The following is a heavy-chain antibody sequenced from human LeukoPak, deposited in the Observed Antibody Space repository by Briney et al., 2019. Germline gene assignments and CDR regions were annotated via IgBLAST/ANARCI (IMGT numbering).Heavy chain of an antibody. J-gene: IGHJ5*02. V-gene: IGHV3-23*01. CDR2: ISGSGGST. CDR3: AKNLRSSYYDFWSGYYWGNWFDP. D-gene: IGHD3-3*01. Sequence: GGSLRLSCAAPGFTFSSYAMSWVRQAPGKGLEWVSAISGSGGSTYYADSVKGRFTISRDNSKNTLYLQMNSLRAEDTAVYYCAKNLRSSYYDFWSGYYWGNWFDPWGQGTLVTVSS. CDR1: GFTFSSYA.